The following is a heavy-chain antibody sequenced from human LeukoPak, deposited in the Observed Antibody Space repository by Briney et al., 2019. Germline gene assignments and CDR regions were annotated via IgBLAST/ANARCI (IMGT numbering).Heavy chain of an antibody. V-gene: IGHV1-69*13. CDR2: VIPMFGTA. CDR3: ASSGSVVGAARYGDY. D-gene: IGHD1-26*01. CDR1: GGIFSSYA. Sequence: ASVKVSCKASGGIFSSYAISWVRRATGKGLEWMGGVIPMFGTANYAQKFQGRVTITADESTRTAYMELSSLRSEDTAVYHCASSGSVVGAARYGDYWGQGTLVTVSS. J-gene: IGHJ4*02.